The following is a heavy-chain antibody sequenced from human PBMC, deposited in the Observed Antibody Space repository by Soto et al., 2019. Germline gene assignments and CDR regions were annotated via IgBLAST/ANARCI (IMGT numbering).Heavy chain of an antibody. V-gene: IGHV1-2*02. CDR3: ATDDYGASAF. CDR2: VDPSSGAT. D-gene: IGHD4-17*01. Sequence: QVQLVQSGAEVKKPGASVTVSCKPFGYSFTAYYIHWVRQAPGQGLECMGWVDPSSGATNYAQIFQASVNMTRDTCVHTVYMDMSGLKSDDTAVYYCATDDYGASAFWCQGTLVTVST. CDR1: GYSFTAYY. J-gene: IGHJ4*01.